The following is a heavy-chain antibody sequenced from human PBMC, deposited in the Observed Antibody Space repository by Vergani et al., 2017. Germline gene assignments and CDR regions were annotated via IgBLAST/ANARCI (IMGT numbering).Heavy chain of an antibody. J-gene: IGHJ4*02. CDR1: GYTFTSYG. Sequence: QVQLVQSGAEVKKPGASVKVSCKASGYTFTSYGISWVRQAPGQGLEWMGWISAYNGNTNYAQKLQGRVTMTTDTSTSTAYMELRSLRSDDTAVYYCARSHDYVFRWVRVRRPGGVDYWGQGTLVTVAS. CDR3: ARSHDYVFRWVRVRRPGGVDY. CDR2: ISAYNGNT. V-gene: IGHV1-18*01. D-gene: IGHD3-10*02.